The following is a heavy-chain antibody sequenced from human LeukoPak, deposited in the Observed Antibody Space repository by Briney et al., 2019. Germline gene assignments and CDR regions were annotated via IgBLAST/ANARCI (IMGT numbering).Heavy chain of an antibody. Sequence: GESLKISCKGSGYSFTSYWIGWVRQVPGKGLEWMGIIYPGDSDTRYSPSFQGQVTISADKSISTAYLQWSSLKASDTAMYYCARQGDSSGYPISRYRRPCDAFDIWGQGTMVTVSS. V-gene: IGHV5-51*01. CDR2: IYPGDSDT. D-gene: IGHD3-22*01. J-gene: IGHJ3*02. CDR1: GYSFTSYW. CDR3: ARQGDSSGYPISRYRRPCDAFDI.